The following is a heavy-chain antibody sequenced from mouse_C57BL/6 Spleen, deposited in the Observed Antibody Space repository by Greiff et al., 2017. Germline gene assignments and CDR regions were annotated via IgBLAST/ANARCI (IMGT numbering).Heavy chain of an antibody. Sequence: QVQLQQPGAELVKPGASVKLSCKASGYTFTSYWMHWVKQRPGQGLEWIGMIHPNSGSTNYNEKFKSKATLTVDKSSSTAYMQLSSLTSEDSAVYDCARPSITTAEDYFDYWGQGTTLTVSA. J-gene: IGHJ2*01. D-gene: IGHD1-2*01. V-gene: IGHV1-64*01. CDR1: GYTFTSYW. CDR2: IHPNSGST. CDR3: ARPSITTAEDYFDY.